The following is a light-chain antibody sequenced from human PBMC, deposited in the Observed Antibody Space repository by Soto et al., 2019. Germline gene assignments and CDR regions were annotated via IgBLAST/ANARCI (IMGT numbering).Light chain of an antibody. CDR3: CSYAGSFTWV. Sequence: QSALTQPRSVSESPGQSVTISCSGTSSDVGGYKYVSWYQQHPGKAPKLMIYDVSKRPSGVPDRFSGSKSGNTASLTISGLQAEDEADYYCCSYAGSFTWVFGGGTKLTVL. J-gene: IGLJ3*02. V-gene: IGLV2-11*01. CDR2: DVS. CDR1: SSDVGGYKY.